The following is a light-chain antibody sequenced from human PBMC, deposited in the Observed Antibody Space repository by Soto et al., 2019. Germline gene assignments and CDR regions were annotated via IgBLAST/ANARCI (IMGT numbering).Light chain of an antibody. Sequence: QSALTQPASVSGSAGQSITISCSGTMRDVGAYNLVSWYQQHPGTAPKLIIYEVRNQPSGISSRFSGSRSGNTASLTISALQSKDEGDYSCSAYTARSTLVFGGGTKLTVL. J-gene: IGLJ3*02. CDR2: EVR. CDR1: MRDVGAYNL. CDR3: SAYTARSTLV. V-gene: IGLV2-14*01.